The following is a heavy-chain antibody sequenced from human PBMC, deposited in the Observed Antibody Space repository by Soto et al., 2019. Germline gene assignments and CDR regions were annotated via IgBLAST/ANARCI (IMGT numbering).Heavy chain of an antibody. Sequence: EVQLVESGGGLVQPGGSLRISCAASGFTFSNYWMYWVRKAPGKGLVCVSRTNSDWSTSSYADSMKGRFTISRDNAKTTLYLQMNSPRADDTSMYYCARVDCFGGSFDSLAGSFYYDMHNWGKATTVTVFS. CDR1: GFTFSNYW. J-gene: IGHJ6*03. V-gene: IGHV3-74*01. D-gene: IGHD2-15*01. CDR2: TNSDWSTS. CDR3: ARVDCFGGSFDSLAGSFYYDMHN.